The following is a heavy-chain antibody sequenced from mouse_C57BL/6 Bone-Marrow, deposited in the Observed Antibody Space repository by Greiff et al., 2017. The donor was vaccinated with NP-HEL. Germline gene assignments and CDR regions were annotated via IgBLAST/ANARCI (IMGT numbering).Heavy chain of an antibody. Sequence: VQLQQSGPELVKPGASVKISCKASGYSFTGYYMNWVKQSPEKSLEWIGEINPSTGGTTYNQKFKAKATLTVDKSSSTAYMQLKSLTSEDSAVYYCALYGNDYAMDYWGQGTSVTVSS. D-gene: IGHD2-1*01. CDR1: GYSFTGYY. V-gene: IGHV1-42*01. CDR2: INPSTGGT. CDR3: ALYGNDYAMDY. J-gene: IGHJ4*01.